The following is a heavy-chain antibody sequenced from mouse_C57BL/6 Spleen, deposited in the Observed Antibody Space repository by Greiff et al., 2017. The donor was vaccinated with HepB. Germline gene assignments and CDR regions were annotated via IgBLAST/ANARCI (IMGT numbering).Heavy chain of an antibody. V-gene: IGHV14-4*01. CDR1: GFNIKDDY. D-gene: IGHD3-1*01. J-gene: IGHJ2*01. CDR3: TKRSGYYFDY. Sequence: EVKLMESGAELVRPGASVKLSCTASGFNIKDDYMHWVKQRPEQGLEWIGWIDPENGDTEYASKFQGKATITADTSSNTAYLQLSSLTSEDTAVYYCTKRSGYYFDYWGQGTTLTVSS. CDR2: IDPENGDT.